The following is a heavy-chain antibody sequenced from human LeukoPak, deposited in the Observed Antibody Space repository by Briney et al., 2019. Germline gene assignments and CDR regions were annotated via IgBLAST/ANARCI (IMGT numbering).Heavy chain of an antibody. D-gene: IGHD4/OR15-4a*01. CDR3: VRWYDYGEKRLGP. CDR2: INPRNDNI. J-gene: IGHJ5*02. Sequence: ASVKVSCKASGYPFTAFIISWVRQAPGQALEWMGRINPRNDNIDYARKFQGRLTMTTNTSLGAAYMELSSLTSEDTATYYCVRWYDYGEKRLGPWGHGTLVIVSS. CDR1: GYPFTAFI. V-gene: IGHV1-8*02.